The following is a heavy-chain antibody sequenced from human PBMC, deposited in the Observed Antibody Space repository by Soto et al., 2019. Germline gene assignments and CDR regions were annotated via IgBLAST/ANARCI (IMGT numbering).Heavy chain of an antibody. CDR1: GFTFSSYW. D-gene: IGHD1-1*01. J-gene: IGHJ4*02. Sequence: GGSLRLSCAASGFTFSSYWMNWVRQAPGKGLEWVANINQDGSEDNLLDSVKGRFTISRDNAKNSLFLQMNSLRVDGTAVYYCARTGDGHHDFLDYWGQGALVTVSS. CDR3: ARTGDGHHDFLDY. CDR2: INQDGSED. V-gene: IGHV3-7*01.